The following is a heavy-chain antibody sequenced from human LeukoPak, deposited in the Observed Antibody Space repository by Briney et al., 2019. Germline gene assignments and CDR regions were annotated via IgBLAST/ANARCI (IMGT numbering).Heavy chain of an antibody. CDR2: ITGGGSGI. D-gene: IGHD3-9*01. CDR3: AKWGDCDVLTGYYVSDY. CDR1: AFTFSNYA. V-gene: IGHV3-23*01. J-gene: IGHJ4*02. Sequence: GASLRLSCAAPAFTFSNYAMSWVRQAPGKGLECVSAITGGGSGIYYADSMKSRFTISRVNSKNTLYLQINSLRAEDTAVYYCAKWGDCDVLTGYYVSDYWGQGTLVTVSS.